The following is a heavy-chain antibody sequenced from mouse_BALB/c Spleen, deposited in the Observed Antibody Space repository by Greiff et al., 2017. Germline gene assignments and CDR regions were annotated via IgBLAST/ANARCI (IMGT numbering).Heavy chain of an antibody. CDR2: ISYDGSN. Sequence: DVKLQESGPGLVKPSQSLSLTCSVTGYSITSGYYWNWIRQFPGNKLEWMGYISYDGSNNYNPSLKNRISITRDTSKNQFFLKLNSVTTEDTATYYCAREGGDYWGQGTTLTVSS. V-gene: IGHV3-6*02. CDR3: AREGGDY. CDR1: GYSITSGYY. J-gene: IGHJ2*01.